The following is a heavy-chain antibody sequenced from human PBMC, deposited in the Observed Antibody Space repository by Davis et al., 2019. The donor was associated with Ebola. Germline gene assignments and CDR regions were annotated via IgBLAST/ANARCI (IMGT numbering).Heavy chain of an antibody. CDR3: AKDSQYQLDY. J-gene: IGHJ4*02. CDR1: GFTFSSYG. V-gene: IGHV3-30*02. D-gene: IGHD4-11*01. Sequence: GESLKISCAASGFTFSSYGMHWVRQAPGKGLEWVAFIRYDGSNKYYADSVKGRFTISRDNSKNTLYLQMNSLRAEDTAVYYCAKDSQYQLDYWGQGTLVTVSS. CDR2: IRYDGSNK.